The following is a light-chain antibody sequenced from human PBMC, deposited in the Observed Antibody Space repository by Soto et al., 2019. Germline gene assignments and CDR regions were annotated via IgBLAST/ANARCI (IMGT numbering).Light chain of an antibody. Sequence: SYELTQPPSVSVAPGKTASITCGGNNIGSKSVYGYQQKPGQAPVLVIYYDSDRPSGIPERFSGSNSGNTATLTISRVEAGDEADYYCQVWDSSSDHPGVFGGGTKVTVL. V-gene: IGLV3-21*04. CDR1: NIGSKS. CDR3: QVWDSSSDHPGV. CDR2: YDS. J-gene: IGLJ2*01.